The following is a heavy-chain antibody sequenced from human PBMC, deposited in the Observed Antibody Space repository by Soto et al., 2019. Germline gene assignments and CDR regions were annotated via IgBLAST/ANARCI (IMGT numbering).Heavy chain of an antibody. CDR1: GGTFSRYT. D-gene: IGHD3-10*01. Sequence: QVQLVQSGAEVKKPGSSVKVSCKASGGTFSRYTINWVRQAPGQGLEWMGRIIPIAAIANYTQKFQGRVTFTVDKSSTTAYMELSSLRSDGTAVSYCARGSTIVRGAPSWFDPWGQGTLVTVSS. CDR3: ARGSTIVRGAPSWFDP. V-gene: IGHV1-69*02. J-gene: IGHJ5*02. CDR2: IIPIAAIA.